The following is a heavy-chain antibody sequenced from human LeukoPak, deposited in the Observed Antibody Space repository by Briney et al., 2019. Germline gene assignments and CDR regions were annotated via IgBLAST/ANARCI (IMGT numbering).Heavy chain of an antibody. Sequence: GGSLRLSRAASGFTFSDHYIDWVRQAPGKGLEWVSVIYSGGSTYYADSVKGRFTISRDNSKNTLYLQMNSLRTEDTAVYYCARDAYHACWFDPWGQGTLVTVSS. CDR2: IYSGGST. D-gene: IGHD3-16*01. CDR3: ARDAYHACWFDP. J-gene: IGHJ5*02. CDR1: GFTFSDHY. V-gene: IGHV3-66*01.